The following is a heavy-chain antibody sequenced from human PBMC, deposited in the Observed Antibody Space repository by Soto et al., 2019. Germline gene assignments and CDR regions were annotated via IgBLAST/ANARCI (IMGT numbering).Heavy chain of an antibody. Sequence: GGSLRLSCAASGFTFSSYAMHWVRQAPGKGLEWVAVISYDGSNKYYADSVKGRFTISRDNSKNTLYLQMNSLRAEDTAVYYCARDIRGYSYGGLFDYSGQVTLVTVSS. CDR2: ISYDGSNK. V-gene: IGHV3-30-3*01. CDR3: ARDIRGYSYGGLFDY. CDR1: GFTFSSYA. J-gene: IGHJ4*02. D-gene: IGHD5-18*01.